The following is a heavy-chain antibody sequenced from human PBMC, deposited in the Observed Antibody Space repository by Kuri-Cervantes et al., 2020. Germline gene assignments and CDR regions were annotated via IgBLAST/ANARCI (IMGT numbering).Heavy chain of an antibody. CDR2: ISWNSGSI. CDR1: GFTFDDYA. J-gene: IGHJ4*02. V-gene: IGHV3-9*01. D-gene: IGHD6-6*01. Sequence: SLKISCAASGFTFDDYAMHWVRQAPGKGLEWVSGISWNSGSIGYADSVKGRFTISRGNAKNSLYLQMNGLRAEDTALYYCAKGPYIAARPRSGYFDYWGQGTLVTVSS. CDR3: AKGPYIAARPRSGYFDY.